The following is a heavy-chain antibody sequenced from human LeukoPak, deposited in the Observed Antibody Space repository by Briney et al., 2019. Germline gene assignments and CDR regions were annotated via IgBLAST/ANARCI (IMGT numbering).Heavy chain of an antibody. CDR2: IRSKAYGGTT. J-gene: IGHJ3*02. Sequence: GGSLRLSCTASGFTFGDYAMSWFRQAPGKGLEWVGFIRSKAYGGTTEYAASVKGRFTISRDDSKSIAYLQMNSLKTKDTAVYYCTRDLPALAYCGGDCYSSDAFDIWGQGTMVTVSS. CDR1: GFTFGDYA. CDR3: TRDLPALAYCGGDCYSSDAFDI. D-gene: IGHD2-21*02. V-gene: IGHV3-49*03.